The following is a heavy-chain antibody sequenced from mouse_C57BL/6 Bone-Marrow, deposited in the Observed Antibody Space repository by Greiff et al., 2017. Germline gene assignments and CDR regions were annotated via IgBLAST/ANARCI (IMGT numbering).Heavy chain of an antibody. V-gene: IGHV6-3*01. Sequence: DVQLQESGGGLVQPGGSMKLSCVASGFTFSNYWMNWVRQSPEKGLEWVAQIRLKSDNYATHYAESVKGRFTISSDDSKSSVYLQINNLRDEDTGSYYCPGYGSSQAWFAYWGQGTLVTVSA. CDR1: GFTFSNYW. CDR3: PGYGSSQAWFAY. CDR2: IRLKSDNYAT. D-gene: IGHD1-1*01. J-gene: IGHJ3*01.